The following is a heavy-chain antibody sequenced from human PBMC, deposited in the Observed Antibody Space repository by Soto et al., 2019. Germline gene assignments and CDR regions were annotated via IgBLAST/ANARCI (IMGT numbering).Heavy chain of an antibody. Sequence: SETLSLTCTVSGGSISSSSYYWGWIRQPPGKGLEWIGSIYYSGSTYYNPSLKSRVTISVDTSKNQFSLKLSSVTAADTAVYYCARERTSSSYSHWFDPWGQGTLVTVSS. CDR1: GGSISSSSYY. CDR3: ARERTSSSYSHWFDP. CDR2: IYYSGST. V-gene: IGHV4-39*02. D-gene: IGHD6-6*01. J-gene: IGHJ5*02.